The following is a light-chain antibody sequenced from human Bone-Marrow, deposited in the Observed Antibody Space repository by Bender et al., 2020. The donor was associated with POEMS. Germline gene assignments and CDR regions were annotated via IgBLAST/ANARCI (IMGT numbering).Light chain of an antibody. J-gene: IGLJ2*01. CDR1: SNDVGNNNL. CDR3: SSYAGNYNVI. CDR2: EAT. Sequence: SALTQPESVSGSPGQSITISCTGTSNDVGNNNLVSWYQHHPDKAPKLLIYEATERPSGVPERFSGSKSGNTASLTVSGLQAEDEADYHCSSYAGNYNVIFGGGTKLTVL. V-gene: IGLV2-8*01.